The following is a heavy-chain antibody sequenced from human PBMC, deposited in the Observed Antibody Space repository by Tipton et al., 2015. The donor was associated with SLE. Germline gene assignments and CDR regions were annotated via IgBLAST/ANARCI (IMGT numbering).Heavy chain of an antibody. V-gene: IGHV4-34*01. D-gene: IGHD2-21*02. J-gene: IGHJ5*02. CDR2: INHSRST. CDR1: GGSFSGYY. Sequence: TLSLTCTVYGGSFSGYYWTWIRQPPGKGLEWIGEINHSRSTNYNPSLKSRVTISVDTSKNQFPLELSSVTAADTALYYCARIRDLISSRYPNPVRFDPWGQGTLVTVSS. CDR3: ARIRDLISSRYPNPVRFDP.